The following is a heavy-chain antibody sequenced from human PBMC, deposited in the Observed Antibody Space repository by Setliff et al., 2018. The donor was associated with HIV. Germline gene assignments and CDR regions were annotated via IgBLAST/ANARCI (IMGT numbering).Heavy chain of an antibody. CDR1: GFTFGDYA. CDR2: IRSKAYGLTA. D-gene: IGHD6-19*01. J-gene: IGHJ4*02. V-gene: IGHV3-49*03. CDR3: ARDPPSWQWLLDY. Sequence: GGSLRLSCTASGFTFGDYAMSWFRQAPGKGLEWVSFIRSKAYGLTAEYAASVKGRFTISRDDSKSIAYLQMNSLRAEDTAVYYCARDPPSWQWLLDYWGQGTLVTVSS.